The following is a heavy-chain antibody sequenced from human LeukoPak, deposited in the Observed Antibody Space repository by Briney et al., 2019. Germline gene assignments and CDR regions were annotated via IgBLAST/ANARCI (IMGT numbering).Heavy chain of an antibody. Sequence: ASVKVSCKASGNTFTSYDINWVRRATGQGLEWMGWMNPNSGNTGSAQKFQGRVSMTRNTSITTAYMELSSLRSEDTAVYYCARAFSTGYHSYDAFDIWGQGTMVTVSS. CDR2: MNPNSGNT. D-gene: IGHD3-9*01. J-gene: IGHJ3*02. CDR3: ARAFSTGYHSYDAFDI. V-gene: IGHV1-8*01. CDR1: GNTFTSYD.